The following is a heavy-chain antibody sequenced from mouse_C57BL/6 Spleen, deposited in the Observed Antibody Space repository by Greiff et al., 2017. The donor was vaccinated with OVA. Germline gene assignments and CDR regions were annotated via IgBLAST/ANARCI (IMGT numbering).Heavy chain of an antibody. J-gene: IGHJ2*01. D-gene: IGHD1-1*01. Sequence: VKLQESGAELVKPGASVKMSCKASGYTFTTYPIEWMKQNHGKSLEWIGNFHPYNDDTKYNEKFKGKATLTVEKSSSTVYLELSRLTSDDSAVYYCARGGYGSSSFDYWGQGTTLTVSS. CDR1: GYTFTTYP. CDR3: ARGGYGSSSFDY. V-gene: IGHV1-47*01. CDR2: FHPYNDDT.